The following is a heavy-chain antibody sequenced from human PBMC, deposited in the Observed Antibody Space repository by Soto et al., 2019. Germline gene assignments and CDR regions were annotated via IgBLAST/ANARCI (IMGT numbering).Heavy chain of an antibody. V-gene: IGHV4-39*01. CDR3: ARGSSGWLDAFDI. Sequence: SETLSLTCTVSGGSISSSSYYWGWIRQPPGKGLEWIGSIYYSGSTYYNPSLKSRVTISVDTSKNQFSLKLSSVTAADTAVYYCARGSSGWLDAFDIWGQGTMVTVSS. CDR2: IYYSGST. J-gene: IGHJ3*02. CDR1: GGSISSSSYY. D-gene: IGHD6-19*01.